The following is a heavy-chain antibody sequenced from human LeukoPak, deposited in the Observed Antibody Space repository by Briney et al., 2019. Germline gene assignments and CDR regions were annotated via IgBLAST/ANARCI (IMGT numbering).Heavy chain of an antibody. J-gene: IGHJ6*03. CDR2: ISSTISYTGST. V-gene: IGHV4-39*07. CDR1: GGSISSYS. CDR3: ARDRGDHTDYYYYMDV. D-gene: IGHD3-10*01. Sequence: PSETLSLTCTVSGGSISSYSWGWIRQPPGKGLEWIGTISSTISYTGSTYYNPSLESRVTISVDTSKNQFSLRLSSVTAADTAIYYCARDRGDHTDYYYYMDVWGKGTTVTVSS.